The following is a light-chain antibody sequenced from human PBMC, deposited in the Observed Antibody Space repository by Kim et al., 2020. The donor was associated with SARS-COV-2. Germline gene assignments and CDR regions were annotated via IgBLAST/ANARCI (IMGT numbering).Light chain of an antibody. CDR3: QQFNSYPR. J-gene: IGKJ4*01. CDR2: GAS. Sequence: LSASVGDRVTITCLASHDITYWAWYQQKPGKAPKLLIFGASNLARGVPSRFSGSGSGTDFTLTISSLQPEDFAAYYCQQFNSYPRFGGGTKVDIK. CDR1: HDITY. V-gene: IGKV1-9*01.